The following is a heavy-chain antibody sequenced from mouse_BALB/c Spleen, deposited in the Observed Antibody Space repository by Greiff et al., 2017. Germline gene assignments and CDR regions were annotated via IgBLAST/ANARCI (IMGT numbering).Heavy chain of an antibody. J-gene: IGHJ4*01. Sequence: EVKLMESGGGLVQPGGSRKLSCAASGFTFSSFGMHWVRQAPEKGLEWVAYISSGSSTIYYADTVKGRFTISRDNPKNTLFLQMTSLRSEDTAMYYCAREDGYDFYAMDYWGQGTSVTVSS. CDR3: AREDGYDFYAMDY. CDR2: ISSGSSTI. D-gene: IGHD2-2*01. CDR1: GFTFSSFG. V-gene: IGHV5-17*02.